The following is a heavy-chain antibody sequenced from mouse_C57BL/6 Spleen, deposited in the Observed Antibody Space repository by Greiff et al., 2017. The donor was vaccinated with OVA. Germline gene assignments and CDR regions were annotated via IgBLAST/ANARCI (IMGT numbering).Heavy chain of an antibody. CDR2: IYPGDGDT. Sequence: QVQLKESGPELVKPGASVKISCKASGYAFSSSWMNWVKQRPGKGLEWIGRIYPGDGDTNYNGKVKGKATLTADKSSSTAYMQLSSLTSEDSAVYFCAREGELGIAYWGQGTLVTVSA. D-gene: IGHD4-1*01. CDR1: GYAFSSSW. CDR3: AREGELGIAY. V-gene: IGHV1-82*01. J-gene: IGHJ3*01.